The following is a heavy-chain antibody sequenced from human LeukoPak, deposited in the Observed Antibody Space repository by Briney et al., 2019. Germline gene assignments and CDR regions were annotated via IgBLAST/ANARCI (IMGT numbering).Heavy chain of an antibody. CDR2: VKSKADDGTT. CDR1: GFSFTNTW. J-gene: IGHJ3*02. Sequence: GGSLRLSCEASGFSFTNTWMSWVRQAPGKGLEWVGRVKSKADDGTTDYAAPVQGRFTISRDDSKNTLSLQMNSLKTEDTAVYYCAAEGGSGSYYGDDAFDMWGQGTMVTVSS. V-gene: IGHV3-15*01. D-gene: IGHD3-10*01. CDR3: AAEGGSGSYYGDDAFDM.